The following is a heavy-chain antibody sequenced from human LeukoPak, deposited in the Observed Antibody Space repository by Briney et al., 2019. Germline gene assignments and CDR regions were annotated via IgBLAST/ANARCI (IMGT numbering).Heavy chain of an antibody. CDR1: GFTFSTYV. CDR3: ASGPPFVKYFEY. V-gene: IGHV3-23*01. Sequence: GGSLRLSCAASGFTFSTYVMNWFRQAPGKGLEWVSTISVGAEYIFYADPVKGRFTISRDDSNNALYLQMHSLRAEDTALYYCASGPPFVKYFEYWGQGTLVTVSS. J-gene: IGHJ4*02. D-gene: IGHD3-16*01. CDR2: ISVGAEYI.